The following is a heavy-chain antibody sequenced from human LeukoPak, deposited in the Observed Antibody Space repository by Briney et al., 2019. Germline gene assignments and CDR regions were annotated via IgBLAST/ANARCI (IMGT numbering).Heavy chain of an antibody. Sequence: SETLSLTCTVSGGSISSGGYYWSWIRQHPGKGLEWIGYIYYSGSTYYNPSLKSRVTISVDTSKKQLSLELSSMTAADTAVYYCARGYCSSTSCYGAAFDIWGQGTMVTVSS. CDR1: GGSISSGGYY. CDR3: ARGYCSSTSCYGAAFDI. D-gene: IGHD2-2*01. J-gene: IGHJ3*02. CDR2: IYYSGST. V-gene: IGHV4-31*03.